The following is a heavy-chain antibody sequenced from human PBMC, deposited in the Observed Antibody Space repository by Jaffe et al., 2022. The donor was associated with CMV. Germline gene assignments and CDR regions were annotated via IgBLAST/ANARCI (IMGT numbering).Heavy chain of an antibody. CDR1: GFTFSSYG. CDR2: IWYDGSNK. Sequence: QVQLVESGGGVVQPGRSLRLSCAASGFTFSSYGMHWVRQAPGKGLEWVAVIWYDGSNKYYADSVKGRFTISRDNSKNTLYLQMNSLRAEDTAVYYCARGGYSGYDSLPDYWGQGTLVTVSS. J-gene: IGHJ4*02. D-gene: IGHD5-12*01. V-gene: IGHV3-33*01. CDR3: ARGGYSGYDSLPDY.